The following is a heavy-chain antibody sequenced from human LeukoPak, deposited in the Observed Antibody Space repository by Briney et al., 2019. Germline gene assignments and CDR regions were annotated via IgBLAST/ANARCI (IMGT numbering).Heavy chain of an antibody. CDR2: IYHSGST. V-gene: IGHV4-38-2*02. J-gene: IGHJ5*02. D-gene: IGHD2-15*01. CDR3: ARSTLGYCSGGSCSWFDP. CDR1: GYSISNDYY. Sequence: SETLSLTCTVSGYSISNDYYWGWIRQPPGKGLEWIGSIYHSGSTYYNPSLKSRVTISGDTSKNQFSLKLSSVTAADTAVYYCARSTLGYCSGGSCSWFDPWGQGTLVTVSS.